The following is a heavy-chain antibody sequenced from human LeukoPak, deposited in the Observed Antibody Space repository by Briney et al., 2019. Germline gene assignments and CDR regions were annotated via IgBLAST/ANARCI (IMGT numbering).Heavy chain of an antibody. CDR2: IYHTGDT. J-gene: IGHJ4*02. Sequence: SETLSLTCSVSGVSVRGYYWSWIRQPPGRGLEWIGYIYHTGDTNCNPSLKSRVTVSLETSKNQISLRLRSVTAADTAVYYCARHPFATPFDYWGQGTLVTVSS. CDR1: GVSVRGYY. CDR3: ARHPFATPFDY. D-gene: IGHD1-26*01. V-gene: IGHV4-59*08.